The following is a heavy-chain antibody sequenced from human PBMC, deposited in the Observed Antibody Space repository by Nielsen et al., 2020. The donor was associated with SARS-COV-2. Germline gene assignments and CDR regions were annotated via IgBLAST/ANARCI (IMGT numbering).Heavy chain of an antibody. CDR3: ARDFTMIVVVIGYYFDY. CDR1: GFTFSNAW. D-gene: IGHD3-22*01. Sequence: GESLKISCAASGFTFSNAWMTWVRQAPGKGLEWVSIISGSGGSTYYADSVKGRFTISRDNSKNTLYLQMNSLRAEDTAVYYCARDFTMIVVVIGYYFDYWGQGTLVTVSS. J-gene: IGHJ4*02. CDR2: ISGSGGST. V-gene: IGHV3-23*01.